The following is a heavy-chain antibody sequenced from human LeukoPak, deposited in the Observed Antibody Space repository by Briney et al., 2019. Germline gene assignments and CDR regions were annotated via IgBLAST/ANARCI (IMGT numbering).Heavy chain of an antibody. CDR2: IYYSGST. V-gene: IGHV4-59*01. J-gene: IGHJ5*02. CDR1: GGSISSYY. CDR3: ARARSTSFNWFDP. D-gene: IGHD2-2*01. Sequence: SETLSLTCTVSGGSISSYYWSWIRQPPGKGLEWIGYIYYSGSTNYNPSLKSRVTISVDTSKNQFSLKLSSVTAADTAVYYYARARSTSFNWFDPWGQGTLVTVSS.